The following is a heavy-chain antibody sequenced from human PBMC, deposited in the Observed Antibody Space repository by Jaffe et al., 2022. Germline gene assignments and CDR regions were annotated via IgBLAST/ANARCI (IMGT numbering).Heavy chain of an antibody. Sequence: EVQLVESGGGLVKPGGSLRLSCAASGFTFSNAWMSWVRQAPGKGLEWVGRIKSKTDGGTTDYAAPVKGRFTISRDDSKNTLYLQMNSLKTEDTAVYYCTSHPFYDFWSGYQRVSYYYYYYMDVWGKGTTVTVSS. V-gene: IGHV3-15*01. CDR2: IKSKTDGGTT. CDR3: TSHPFYDFWSGYQRVSYYYYYYMDV. D-gene: IGHD3-3*01. J-gene: IGHJ6*03. CDR1: GFTFSNAW.